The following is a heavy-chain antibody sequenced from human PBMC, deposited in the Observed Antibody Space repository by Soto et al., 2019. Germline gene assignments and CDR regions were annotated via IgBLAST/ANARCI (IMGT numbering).Heavy chain of an antibody. D-gene: IGHD3-16*01. CDR1: GGSFSGYY. V-gene: IGHV4-34*01. CDR3: ARGRLGGAAN. J-gene: IGHJ4*02. Sequence: QVQLQQWGTKLSKPSETLSLTCAVYGGSFSGYYWSWIRQPPGKGLEWIGEIDHSGGTNYNPSLKSRVTLSVDTFNSQFSLKLSSVTAADTARYYCARGRLGGAANWGQGTLVIVSS. CDR2: IDHSGGT.